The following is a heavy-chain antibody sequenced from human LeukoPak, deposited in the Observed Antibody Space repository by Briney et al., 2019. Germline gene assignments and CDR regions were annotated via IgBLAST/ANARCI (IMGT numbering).Heavy chain of an antibody. J-gene: IGHJ5*02. V-gene: IGHV3-30*03. Sequence: GGSLILSFAASGFTFSSYGMHWVRQAPAKGLELVAVLSYDGSNKYYADSVKSRFTISRDNSKNTLYLQMNSLRAEDTAVYYCARGGKWEPPDLFDPWGQGTLVTVSS. CDR1: GFTFSSYG. CDR2: LSYDGSNK. CDR3: ARGGKWEPPDLFDP. D-gene: IGHD1-26*01.